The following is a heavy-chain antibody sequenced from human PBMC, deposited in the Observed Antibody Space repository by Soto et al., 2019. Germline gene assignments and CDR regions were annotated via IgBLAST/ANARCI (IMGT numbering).Heavy chain of an antibody. V-gene: IGHV3-30-3*01. D-gene: IGHD3-10*01. Sequence: GGSLRLSCAASGFTFSSYAMHWVRQAPGKGLEWVAVISYDGSNKYYADSVKGRFTISRDNSKNTLYLQMNSLRAEDTAVYYCAREGPAHGSGSYYSDHYGMDVWGQGTTVTVSS. CDR3: AREGPAHGSGSYYSDHYGMDV. CDR2: ISYDGSNK. J-gene: IGHJ6*02. CDR1: GFTFSSYA.